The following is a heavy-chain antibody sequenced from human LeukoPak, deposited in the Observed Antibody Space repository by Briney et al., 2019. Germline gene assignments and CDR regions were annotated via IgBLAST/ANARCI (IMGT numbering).Heavy chain of an antibody. CDR2: INPNSGGT. V-gene: IGHV1-2*02. Sequence: ASVKVSCKASGYTFTGYYMHWVRQAPGQGLEWMGWINPNSGGTNYAQKFQGRVTMTRDTSISTAYMELSRLKSDDTAVYFCARGVYSGTSYTFDIWGQGTMVTVSS. J-gene: IGHJ3*02. CDR3: ARGVYSGTSYTFDI. D-gene: IGHD1-26*01. CDR1: GYTFTGYY.